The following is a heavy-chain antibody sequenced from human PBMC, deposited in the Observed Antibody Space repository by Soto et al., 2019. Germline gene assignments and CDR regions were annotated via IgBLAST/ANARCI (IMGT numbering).Heavy chain of an antibody. CDR1: GGTFSSYA. D-gene: IGHD3-22*01. V-gene: IGHV1-69*06. J-gene: IGHJ4*02. CDR3: ARVTPNYYDSSGSPFDY. CDR2: IIPIFGTA. Sequence: SVKVSCKASGGTFSSYAISWVRQAPGQGLEWMGGIIPIFGTANYAQKFQGRVTITADKSTSTAYMELSSLRSEDTAVYYCARVTPNYYDSSGSPFDYWGQGTLVTVSS.